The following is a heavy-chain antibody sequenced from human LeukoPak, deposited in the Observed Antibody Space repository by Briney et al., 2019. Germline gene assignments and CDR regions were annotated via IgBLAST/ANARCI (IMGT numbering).Heavy chain of an antibody. D-gene: IGHD1-26*01. CDR1: GGSISTTDFD. V-gene: IGHV4-39*01. J-gene: IGHJ4*02. Sequence: SETLSLTCAVSGGSISTTDFDWASIRQPPGQGLEWIATISSSGKSYYNPYLMSRVTISVDTSKNQFSLDVTSVTAADTGLFYCARFKGGTGFDYWGRGILVIVS. CDR2: ISSSGKS. CDR3: ARFKGGTGFDY.